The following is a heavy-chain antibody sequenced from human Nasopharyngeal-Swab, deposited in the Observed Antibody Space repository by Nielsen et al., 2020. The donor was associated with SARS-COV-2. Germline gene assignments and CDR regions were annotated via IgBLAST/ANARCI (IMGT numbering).Heavy chain of an antibody. CDR1: GFTFSSYS. CDR2: ISSSSSTI. J-gene: IGHJ2*01. V-gene: IGHV3-48*01. Sequence: GSLKISCAASGFTFSSYSMNWVRQAPGKGLEWVSYISSSSSTIYYADSVKGRFTISRDNAKNSLYLQMDSLRAEDTAVYYCARDLVSSWRAIGNWCFDLWGRGTLVTVSS. D-gene: IGHD6-13*01. CDR3: ARDLVSSWRAIGNWCFDL.